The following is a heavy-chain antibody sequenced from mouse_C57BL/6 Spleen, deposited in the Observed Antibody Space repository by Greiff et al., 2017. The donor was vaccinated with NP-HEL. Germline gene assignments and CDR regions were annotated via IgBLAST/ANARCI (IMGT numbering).Heavy chain of an antibody. J-gene: IGHJ4*01. CDR1: GFSLTSYG. V-gene: IGHV2-2*01. CDR3: ARNPKDPYYYGSSYNYAMDY. D-gene: IGHD1-1*01. CDR2: IWSGGST. Sequence: VQLQESGPGLVQPSQSLSITCTVSGFSLTSYGVHWVRQSPGKGLEWLGVIWSGGSTDYNAAFISRLSISKDNSKSQVFFKMNSLQADDTAIYYCARNPKDPYYYGSSYNYAMDYWGQGTSVTVSS.